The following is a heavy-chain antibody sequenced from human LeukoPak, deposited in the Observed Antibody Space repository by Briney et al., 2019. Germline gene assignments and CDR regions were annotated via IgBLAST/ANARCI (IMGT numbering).Heavy chain of an antibody. V-gene: IGHV1-3*01. Sequence: ASVKVSCKTSGYTFTSYAMHWVRQAPGQRLEWMGWINAGNGNTKYSQKFQGRVTITKDTSASTAYMELSSLRSEETAVYYCARSLQQPYYYDSSGYPYWGQGTLVTVSS. CDR1: GYTFTSYA. CDR2: INAGNGNT. D-gene: IGHD3-22*01. CDR3: ARSLQQPYYYDSSGYPY. J-gene: IGHJ4*02.